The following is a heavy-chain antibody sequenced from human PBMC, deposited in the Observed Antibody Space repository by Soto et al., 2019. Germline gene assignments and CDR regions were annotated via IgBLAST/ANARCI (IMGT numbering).Heavy chain of an antibody. D-gene: IGHD2-2*01. Sequence: ASVKVSCKASGFTFSDYYMHWVREAPGQGLEWMGWLNPKSGGTTYAQKFQGRLTLSRDTSINTAYMELSRLSIDDTALYYCARERYQVLSDGMDVWGQGTTVTVSS. CDR3: ARERYQVLSDGMDV. CDR2: LNPKSGGT. J-gene: IGHJ6*02. V-gene: IGHV1-2*02. CDR1: GFTFSDYY.